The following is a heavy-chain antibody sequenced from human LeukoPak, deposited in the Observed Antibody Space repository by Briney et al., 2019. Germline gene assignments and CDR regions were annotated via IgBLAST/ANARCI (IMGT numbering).Heavy chain of an antibody. CDR1: GYTLTGYY. J-gene: IGHJ4*02. CDR3: AKNPYEYYFDY. D-gene: IGHD5-12*01. V-gene: IGHV1-2*02. CDR2: INPSSGDT. Sequence: GASVKVSCKASGYTLTGYYMHWGRLAPGQGLEWMGWINPSSGDTNYAQKFQGRVTMTRDTSISTAYMELSRLRSDDTAVYYCAKNPYEYYFDYWGQGTLVTVSS.